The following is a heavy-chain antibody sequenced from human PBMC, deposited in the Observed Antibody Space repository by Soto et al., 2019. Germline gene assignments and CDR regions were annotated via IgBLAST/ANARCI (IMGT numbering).Heavy chain of an antibody. D-gene: IGHD4-17*01. CDR1: RGSVNNSSYY. J-gene: IGHJ4*02. CDR2: VYYRGRS. Sequence: SDTMALTCTVSRGSVNNSSYYWGWNSKSPGKGLEWIGSVYYRGRSYSKSSVKSRVTISVDTSKNRFSLSLNSVTASDTAVYFCVSQRTTVPTQAYFDYWGPGALVTVSS. CDR3: VSQRTTVPTQAYFDY. V-gene: IGHV4-39*01.